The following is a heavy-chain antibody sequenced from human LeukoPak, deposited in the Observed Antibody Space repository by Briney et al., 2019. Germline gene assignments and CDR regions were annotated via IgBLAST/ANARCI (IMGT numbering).Heavy chain of an antibody. CDR1: GSIYNYY. J-gene: IGHJ4*02. CDR2: IHYSGST. D-gene: IGHD3-22*01. CDR3: ARSQYDSSSPDY. V-gene: IGHV4-59*01. Sequence: SETLSLTCPVSGSIYNYYWSWIRQPPGEGLEWIGYIHYSGSTNYNPSLKSRVTMSLDTSENQVSLKLSSVTAADTAVYYCARSQYDSSSPDYWGQGTLVTVSS.